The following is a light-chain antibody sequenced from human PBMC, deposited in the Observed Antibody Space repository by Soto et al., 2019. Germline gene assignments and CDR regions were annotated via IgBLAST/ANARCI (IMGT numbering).Light chain of an antibody. CDR2: GAS. Sequence: EIVMTQSPATLSVSPGERATLSCRASQSVNSNLAWYQQKPGQAPRLLIYGASTRATGIPARFSGSGSGTEFTLTISSLQSEDFAVYYCQQYNNWITFGQGTRLEIK. CDR1: QSVNSN. V-gene: IGKV3-15*01. CDR3: QQYNNWIT. J-gene: IGKJ5*01.